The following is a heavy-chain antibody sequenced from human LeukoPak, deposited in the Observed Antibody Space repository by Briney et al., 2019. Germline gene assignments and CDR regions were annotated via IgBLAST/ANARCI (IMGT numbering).Heavy chain of an antibody. CDR1: GGSFSGYY. J-gene: IGHJ5*02. V-gene: IGHV4-34*01. CDR3: ARVHSEIRFLEWPLGAPFDP. CDR2: INHSGST. Sequence: PSETLSLTCAVYGGSFSGYYWSWIRQPPGKGLEWIGEINHSGSTNYNPSLKSRVTISVDTSKNQFSLKLSSVTAADTAVYYCARVHSEIRFLEWPLGAPFDPWGQGTLVTVSS. D-gene: IGHD3-3*01.